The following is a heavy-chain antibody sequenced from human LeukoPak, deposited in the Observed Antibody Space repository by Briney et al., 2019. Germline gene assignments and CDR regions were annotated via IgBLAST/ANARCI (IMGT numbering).Heavy chain of an antibody. Sequence: GGSLRLSCSVFGFTFSTYVMHWVRQAPGKGLEYVSAISSNGDNTYYADSVKGRFTISRDNSKNTLYLQMSSLRADDTAVYYCVRGTGYWGQGTLVTVSS. V-gene: IGHV3-64D*06. CDR1: GFTFSTYV. CDR3: VRGTGY. J-gene: IGHJ4*02. CDR2: ISSNGDNT.